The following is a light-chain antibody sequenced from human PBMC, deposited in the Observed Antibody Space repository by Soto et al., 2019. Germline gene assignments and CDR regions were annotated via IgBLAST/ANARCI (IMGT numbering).Light chain of an antibody. CDR1: SSNIGAGYD. Sequence: SVLTQPPSVSGAPGQRVTISCTESSSNIGAGYDVHWYQQLPGTAPKLLIYGNSNRPSGVPDRFSGSKSGTSASLAITGRQAEDEADYYCQSYDSSLSGGVFGVGTKLTVL. V-gene: IGLV1-40*01. CDR2: GNS. J-gene: IGLJ3*02. CDR3: QSYDSSLSGGV.